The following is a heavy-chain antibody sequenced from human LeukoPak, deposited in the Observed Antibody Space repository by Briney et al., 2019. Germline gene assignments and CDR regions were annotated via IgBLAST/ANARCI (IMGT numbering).Heavy chain of an antibody. V-gene: IGHV3-23*01. CDR3: ARVDTTLSYKLDY. J-gene: IGHJ4*02. Sequence: PGGSLRLSCAASGFTFSSYAMSWVRQAPGKGLEWVSSISASGGSTYYADSVKGRFTISRHNSKNTVYLQMNNLRAEDTAMYYCARVDTTLSYKLDYWGQGTLVTVSS. CDR1: GFTFSSYA. CDR2: ISASGGST. D-gene: IGHD1-1*01.